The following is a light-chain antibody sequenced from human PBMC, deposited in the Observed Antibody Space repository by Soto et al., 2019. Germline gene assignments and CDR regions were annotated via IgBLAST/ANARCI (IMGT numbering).Light chain of an antibody. J-gene: IGKJ1*01. CDR3: QQCYSNPWT. CDR1: QTVNTY. V-gene: IGKV1-39*01. Sequence: DIQMTQSPSSLSASIGDRVTITGRASQTVNTYLHWYQQKPGKAPKLLIYAASNLQSGVPSRFSGSGSGTNFTLSLNSLQPEDFATYYCQQCYSNPWTFGQGTKVEIK. CDR2: AAS.